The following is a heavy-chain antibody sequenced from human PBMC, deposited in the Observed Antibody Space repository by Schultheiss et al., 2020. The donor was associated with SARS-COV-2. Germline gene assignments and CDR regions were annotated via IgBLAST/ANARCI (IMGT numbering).Heavy chain of an antibody. J-gene: IGHJ3*02. CDR2: IYSGGST. CDR1: GFTFSSYA. D-gene: IGHD5-24*01. Sequence: GESLKISCAASGFTFSSYAMSWVRQAPGKGLEWVSVIYSGGSTYYADSVKGRFTISRDNAKNSLYLQMNSLRAEDTAVYYCARDGGGYNSKYAFDIWGQGTMVTVSS. V-gene: IGHV3-66*01. CDR3: ARDGGGYNSKYAFDI.